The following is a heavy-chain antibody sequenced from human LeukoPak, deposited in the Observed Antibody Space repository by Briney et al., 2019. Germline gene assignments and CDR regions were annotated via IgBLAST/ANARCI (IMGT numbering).Heavy chain of an antibody. J-gene: IGHJ4*02. V-gene: IGHV3-23*01. Sequence: GGSPRLSCAASGFTFSSYAMSWVRQAPGKGLEWVSVISGSDGRTNYADSVKGRFTISRDNSKNTLYLQMNSLRAEDTAVYYCAKGSSSSWYGVPRSDYWGQGILVTVSS. D-gene: IGHD6-13*01. CDR1: GFTFSSYA. CDR2: ISGSDGRT. CDR3: AKGSSSSWYGVPRSDY.